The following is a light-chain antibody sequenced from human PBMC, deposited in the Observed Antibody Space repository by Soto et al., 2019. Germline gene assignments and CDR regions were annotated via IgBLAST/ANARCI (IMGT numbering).Light chain of an antibody. CDR2: DVS. V-gene: IGLV2-14*01. J-gene: IGLJ1*01. CDR1: SSDVGGYNY. CDR3: SSYTSSSTLV. Sequence: QSALTQPASVSGSPGQSITISCTGTSSDVGGYNYVSWYQQNPGKAPKLMIYDVSNRPSGVSNRFSGSKSGNTASLTISGIQAEDGADYYCSSYTSSSTLVFGTGTKVTVL.